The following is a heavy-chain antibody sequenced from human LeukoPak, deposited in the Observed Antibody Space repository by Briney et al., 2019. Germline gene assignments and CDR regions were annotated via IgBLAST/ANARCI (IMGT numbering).Heavy chain of an antibody. J-gene: IGHJ6*03. CDR3: ARDTEARRDNWNYKTNYYYYYYMDV. CDR1: GYTFTSYY. Sequence: GASVKVSCKASGYTFTSYYMHWVRPAPGQGLELMGIINPSGGSTSYTQKFQGRVTMTRDMSTSTVYMELSSLRSEDTGVYYCARDTEARRDNWNYKTNYYYYYYMDVWGKGTTVTVSS. V-gene: IGHV1-46*01. CDR2: INPSGGST. D-gene: IGHD1-7*01.